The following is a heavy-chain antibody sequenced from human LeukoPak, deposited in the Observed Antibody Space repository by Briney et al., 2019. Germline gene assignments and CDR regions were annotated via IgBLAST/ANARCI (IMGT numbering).Heavy chain of an antibody. Sequence: GGSLRLSCAASGFTFSSYWMSWVRQAPGKGLEWVANIKQDGSEKYYVDSVKGRFTISRDNAKNSLYLQMNSLRAEDTAVYYCARDSYYDSSGYFYPCFDIWGQGTMVTVSS. CDR2: IKQDGSEK. V-gene: IGHV3-7*01. J-gene: IGHJ3*02. CDR3: ARDSYYDSSGYFYPCFDI. CDR1: GFTFSSYW. D-gene: IGHD3-22*01.